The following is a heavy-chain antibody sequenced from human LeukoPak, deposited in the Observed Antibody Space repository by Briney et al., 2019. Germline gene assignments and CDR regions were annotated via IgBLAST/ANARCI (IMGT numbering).Heavy chain of an antibody. CDR3: AGGSGWSPSHAFDI. D-gene: IGHD6-19*01. J-gene: IGHJ3*02. Sequence: PSQTLSLTCAVSGGSISSGGYSWSWIRQPPGKGLEWIGYIYHSGSTYYNPSLKSRVTISVDRSKNQFSLKLSSVTAADTAVYYCAGGSGWSPSHAFDIWGQGTMVTVSS. CDR1: GGSISSGGYS. CDR2: IYHSGST. V-gene: IGHV4-30-2*01.